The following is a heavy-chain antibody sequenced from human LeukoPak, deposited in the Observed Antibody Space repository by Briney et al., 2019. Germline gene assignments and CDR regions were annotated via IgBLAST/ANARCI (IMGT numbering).Heavy chain of an antibody. CDR1: GGTFSSYA. CDR2: IIPIFGVA. V-gene: IGHV1-69*04. Sequence: SAKVSCKASGGTFSSYAISWVRQAPGQGLEWMGRIIPIFGVANYAQKFQGRVTITADKSTSTAYMELSSLRSEDTAVYYCASVHTAAAGIYYYYGMDVWGQGTTVTVSS. D-gene: IGHD6-13*01. J-gene: IGHJ6*02. CDR3: ASVHTAAAGIYYYYGMDV.